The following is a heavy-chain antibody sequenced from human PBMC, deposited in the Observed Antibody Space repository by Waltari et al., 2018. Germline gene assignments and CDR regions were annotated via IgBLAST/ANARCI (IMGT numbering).Heavy chain of an antibody. J-gene: IGHJ2*01. CDR1: GGTFSSYA. CDR3: ASRFTPSGYFDL. V-gene: IGHV1-69*05. D-gene: IGHD3-16*01. CDR2: FIPISGTA. Sequence: QVQLVQSGAEVKKPGSSVKVSCKASGGTFSSYAISWVRQAPGQGLEWMGGFIPISGTANYAQKSQCRGTITTDESTSTAYMELSSLRSEDTAVYYCASRFTPSGYFDLWGRGTLVTVSS.